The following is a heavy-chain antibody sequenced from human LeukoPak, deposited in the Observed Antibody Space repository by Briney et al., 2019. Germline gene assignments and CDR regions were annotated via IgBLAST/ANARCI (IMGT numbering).Heavy chain of an antibody. CDR3: TRHSGSYGDLYYFHMDV. CDR2: MNWNGGRR. V-gene: IGHV3-20*01. Sequence: GGSLRLSCVASGFTFEYYGMSWVRQVPGMGLEWVSGMNWNGGRRRYADSVKGRFTISRDNAKNSLFLEMHNLRVEDMAFYHCTRHSGSYGDLYYFHMDVWGKGTSVTVSS. CDR1: GFTFEYYG. J-gene: IGHJ6*03. D-gene: IGHD1-26*01.